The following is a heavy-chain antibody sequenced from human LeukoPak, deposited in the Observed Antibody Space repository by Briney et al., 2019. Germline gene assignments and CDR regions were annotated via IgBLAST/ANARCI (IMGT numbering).Heavy chain of an antibody. Sequence: PGGSLRLSCAVSGLNNFSRYWMTWVRQAPGKGLEWVANIKQDGSEKYYVDSVKGRFTISRDNAKNSLYLQMNSLRVEDTAVYYCARGAPDYWGQGTLVSVSS. CDR3: ARGAPDY. CDR1: GLNNFSRYW. V-gene: IGHV3-7*04. J-gene: IGHJ4*02. CDR2: IKQDGSEK.